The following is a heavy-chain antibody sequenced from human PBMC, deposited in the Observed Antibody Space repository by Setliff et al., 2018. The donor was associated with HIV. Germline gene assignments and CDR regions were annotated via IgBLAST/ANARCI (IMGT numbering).Heavy chain of an antibody. J-gene: IGHJ4*02. CDR3: VRRDVSFLFGQFDS. D-gene: IGHD3-10*02. V-gene: IGHV4-38-2*01. CDR1: GYSINNIHY. Sequence: NPSETLSLTCDVSGYSINNIHYWGWIRQPPGKGLECLGSIYDGGTTYHNPSLKGRVTISIDTSKAQFSLKLISVTAADTAVYYCVRRDVSFLFGQFDSWGQGILVTVSS. CDR2: IYDGGTT.